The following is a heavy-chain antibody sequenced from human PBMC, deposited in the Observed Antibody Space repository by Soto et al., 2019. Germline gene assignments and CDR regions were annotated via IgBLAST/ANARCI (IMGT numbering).Heavy chain of an antibody. D-gene: IGHD3-10*01. CDR2: ISSSSSYT. Sequence: PGGSLRLSCAASGFTFSDYYMSWIRQAPGKGLEWVSYISSSSSYTNYADSVKGRFTISRDNAKNSLYLQMNSLRAEDTAVYYCARERNSGTMVRGVPNGWFDPWGQGTLVTVSS. CDR3: ARERNSGTMVRGVPNGWFDP. CDR1: GFTFSDYY. V-gene: IGHV3-11*06. J-gene: IGHJ5*02.